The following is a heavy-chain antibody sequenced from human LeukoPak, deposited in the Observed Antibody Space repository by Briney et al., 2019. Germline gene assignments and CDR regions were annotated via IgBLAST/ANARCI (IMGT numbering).Heavy chain of an antibody. CDR3: ARERSYYMDV. J-gene: IGHJ6*03. Sequence: SETLSLTCTVSGDSINSGYYYWTWIRQPAGKGLEWVGRFHTSRGTRYNPSLKSRVTISLDTSKNQFSLKLSSVTAADTAVYYCARERSYYMDVWGKGTTVTVSS. V-gene: IGHV4-61*02. CDR1: GDSINSGYYY. CDR2: FHTSRGT.